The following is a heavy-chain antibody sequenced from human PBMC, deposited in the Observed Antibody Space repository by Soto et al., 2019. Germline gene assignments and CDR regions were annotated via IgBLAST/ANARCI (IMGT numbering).Heavy chain of an antibody. CDR3: ANLAKVRFGGDY. CDR2: ISGSGGST. CDR1: GFTFSSYA. Sequence: EVQLLESGGGLVQPGGSLRLSCAASGFTFSSYAMSWVRQAPGKGLEWVSAISGSGGSTYYADSVKGRFTISRDNSKNTLYLQMNSLSAEDTAVYYCANLAKVRFGGDYWGQGTLVTVSS. J-gene: IGHJ4*02. D-gene: IGHD3-16*01. V-gene: IGHV3-23*01.